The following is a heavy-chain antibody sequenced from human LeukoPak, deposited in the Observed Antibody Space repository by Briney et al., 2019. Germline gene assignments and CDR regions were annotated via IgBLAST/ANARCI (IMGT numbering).Heavy chain of an antibody. D-gene: IGHD2-15*01. J-gene: IGHJ4*02. V-gene: IGHV1-18*01. CDR2: ISTYNGST. Sequence: ASVKVSCKASGYTFTNYGISWVRQAPGQGLEWMGWISTYNGSTDYAQKLQGRVTMTTDTSTSTAYMELRSLRSDDTAVYYCARDQTDGRYCSGGNCYSGDYWGQGTLVTVSS. CDR1: GYTFTNYG. CDR3: ARDQTDGRYCSGGNCYSGDY.